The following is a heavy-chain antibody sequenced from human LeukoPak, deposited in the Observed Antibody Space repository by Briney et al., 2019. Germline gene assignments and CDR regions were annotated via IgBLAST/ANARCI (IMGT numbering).Heavy chain of an antibody. CDR1: GGSISSYY. J-gene: IGHJ4*02. D-gene: IGHD3-10*01. CDR3: ARAVGGGSLDY. CDR2: IYYSGST. V-gene: IGHV4-59*12. Sequence: SETLSLTCTVSGGSISSYYWSWIRQPPGKGLEWIGYIYYSGSTYYNPSLKSRVTISVDTSKNQFSLKLSSVTAADTAVYYCARAVGGGSLDYWGQGTLVTVSS.